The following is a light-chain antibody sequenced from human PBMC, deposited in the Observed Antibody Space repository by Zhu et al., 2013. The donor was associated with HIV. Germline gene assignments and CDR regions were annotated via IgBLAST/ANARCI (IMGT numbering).Light chain of an antibody. CDR2: GAS. J-gene: IGKJ4*01. Sequence: EIVLTQSPATLSVSPGERVILSCRASQSVASNLAWYQQRPGQAPRLLIYGASTRATGVPARFSGSGSGTEFTLTISRLEPEDFAVYYCQHFGSSLLTFVGGT. V-gene: IGKV3-15*01. CDR1: QSVASN. CDR3: QHFGSSLLT.